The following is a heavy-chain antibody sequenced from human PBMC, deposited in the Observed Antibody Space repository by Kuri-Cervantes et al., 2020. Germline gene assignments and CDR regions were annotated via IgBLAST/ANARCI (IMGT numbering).Heavy chain of an antibody. J-gene: IGHJ5*02. CDR2: IIPIFGTA. V-gene: IGHV1-69*13. CDR1: GGTFSSYA. Sequence: SVKVSCKASGGTFSSYAISWVRQAPRQGLEWMGGIIPIFGTANYAQKFQGRVTITADESTSTAYMELRSLRSDDTAVYYCARGGDYYDSSGYYYDWFDPWGQGTLVTVSS. CDR3: ARGGDYYDSSGYYYDWFDP. D-gene: IGHD3-22*01.